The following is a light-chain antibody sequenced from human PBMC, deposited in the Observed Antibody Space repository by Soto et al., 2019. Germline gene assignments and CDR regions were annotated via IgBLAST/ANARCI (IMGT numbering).Light chain of an antibody. J-gene: IGKJ2*01. V-gene: IGKV3-11*01. CDR3: QQRSNGPYT. CDR2: DAS. CDR1: QSVSSY. Sequence: EIVLTQSPATLSLSPGERATLSCRASQSVSSYLAWYQQKPGQAPRLLIYDASNMATGIPARFSGSGSGTDFTLTISSLEPEDFAVYYCQQRSNGPYTFGQGTKLEIK.